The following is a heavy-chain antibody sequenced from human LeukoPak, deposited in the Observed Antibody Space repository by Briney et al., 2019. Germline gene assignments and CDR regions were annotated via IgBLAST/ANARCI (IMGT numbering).Heavy chain of an antibody. V-gene: IGHV3-33*01. CDR2: IWYDGSNK. Sequence: GGSLRLSCAASGFTFSSYGMHWVRQAPGKGLEGVAVIWYDGSNKYYADSVKGRFTISRDNSKNTLYLQMNSLRAEDTAVYYCARAYSSSWYYHFDYWGQGTLVTVSS. D-gene: IGHD6-13*01. CDR1: GFTFSSYG. CDR3: ARAYSSSWYYHFDY. J-gene: IGHJ4*02.